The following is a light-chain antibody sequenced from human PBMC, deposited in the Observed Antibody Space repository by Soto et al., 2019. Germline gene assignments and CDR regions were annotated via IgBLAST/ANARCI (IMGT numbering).Light chain of an antibody. CDR2: GNS. CDR1: SSNIGAGYD. J-gene: IGLJ3*02. Sequence: QSVLTQPPSVSGAPGQRVTISCTGSSSNIGAGYDVHWYQQLPGTAPKLLIYGNSNRPSGVPDRFSGSKSGTSASLAITGLQAEDEADYHCQSYDSSLSGSVFGGGNKLTVL. V-gene: IGLV1-40*01. CDR3: QSYDSSLSGSV.